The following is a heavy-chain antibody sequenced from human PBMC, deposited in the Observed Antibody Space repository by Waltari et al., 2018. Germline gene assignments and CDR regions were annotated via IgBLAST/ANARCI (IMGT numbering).Heavy chain of an antibody. CDR1: GVSISSPTYY. J-gene: IGHJ5*02. CDR2: IYNTGRT. V-gene: IGHV4-61*02. D-gene: IGHD3-22*01. CDR3: ARGLNYYDSSESSSGWFDP. Sequence: QVQLQESGPGLVKPSQTLSLTCSVTGVSISSPTYYWGWIRQPAGKGLEWIGRIYNTGRTNYKPSLQSRVSLSMDTTKNQFSLRLTSVTAADTARYYCARGLNYYDSSESSSGWFDPWGQGTLVTVSS.